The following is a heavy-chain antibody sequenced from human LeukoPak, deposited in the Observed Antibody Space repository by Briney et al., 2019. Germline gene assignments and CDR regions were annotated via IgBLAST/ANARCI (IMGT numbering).Heavy chain of an antibody. CDR2: IKQDGSEK. V-gene: IGHV3-7*01. D-gene: IGHD2-2*02. CDR3: ARSPTPYCSSTSCYTVRGYFYY. J-gene: IGHJ4*02. CDR1: GFTFSSYR. Sequence: GGSLRLSCAASGFTFSSYRMSWVRQAPGKGLEWVANIKQDGSEKYYVDSVKGRFTISRDNAKNSLYLQMNSLRAEDTAVYYCARSPTPYCSSTSCYTVRGYFYYWGQGTLVTVSS.